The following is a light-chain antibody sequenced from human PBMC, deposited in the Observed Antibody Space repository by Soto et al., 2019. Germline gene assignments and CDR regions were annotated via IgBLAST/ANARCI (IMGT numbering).Light chain of an antibody. CDR1: QSVSSN. CDR3: QQSNNWPHT. Sequence: EIVMAQSPATLSVSPGERATLSCRASQSVSSNLAWYQQKPGQAPRLLIYGASTRATGISARFSGSGSGTEFTLTISSLQSEDFALYYCQQSNNWPHTFGQGTKLEIK. J-gene: IGKJ2*01. V-gene: IGKV3-15*01. CDR2: GAS.